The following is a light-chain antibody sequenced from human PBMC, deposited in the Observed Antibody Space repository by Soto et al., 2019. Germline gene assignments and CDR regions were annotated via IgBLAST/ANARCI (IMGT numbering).Light chain of an antibody. Sequence: EIVLTQSPGTLSLSPGERATLSCRDSQSVSSSYLAWYQQKHGQAPRLLIYGASSRATGIPDRFSGSGSGTDFTLTISRLEPEDLAVYYCQQYGSSRTFGQGTKVDIK. CDR1: QSVSSSY. CDR3: QQYGSSRT. J-gene: IGKJ1*01. CDR2: GAS. V-gene: IGKV3-20*01.